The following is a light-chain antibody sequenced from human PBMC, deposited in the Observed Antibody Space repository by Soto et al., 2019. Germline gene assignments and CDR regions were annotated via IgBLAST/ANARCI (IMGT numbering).Light chain of an antibody. CDR1: QSISSS. J-gene: IGKJ1*01. CDR3: QQSYITPWT. Sequence: DIQMTQSPSSLSASVGDRVTITCRASQSISSSLNWYQQKPGKAPKLLIYAASSLQSGVPSRFSGSGSGTAFSLTISSLQPEDFATYYCQQSYITPWTFGQGTKVEIK. V-gene: IGKV1-39*01. CDR2: AAS.